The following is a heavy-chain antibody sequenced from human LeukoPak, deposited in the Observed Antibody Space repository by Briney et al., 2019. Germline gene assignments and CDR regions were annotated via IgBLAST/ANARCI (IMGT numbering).Heavy chain of an antibody. V-gene: IGHV1-69*05. CDR1: GGTFSSYA. D-gene: IGHD3-22*01. CDR2: IIPIFGTA. Sequence: WASVKVSCKASGGTFSSYAISWVRQAPGQGLEWMGGIIPIFGTANYAQKFQGRVTITTDESTSTAYMELSSLRSEDTAVYYCAENYYDSSGYYYDGYYFDYWGQGTLVTVSS. J-gene: IGHJ4*02. CDR3: AENYYDSSGYYYDGYYFDY.